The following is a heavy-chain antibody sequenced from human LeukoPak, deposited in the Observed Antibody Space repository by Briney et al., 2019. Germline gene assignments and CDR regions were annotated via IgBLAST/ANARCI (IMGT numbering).Heavy chain of an antibody. CDR1: GGSISSGDYY. J-gene: IGHJ6*02. Sequence: SQTLSLTCTVSGGSISSGDYYWSWIRQPPGQGLEWIGYIYYSGSTYYNPSLKSRVTISVDTSKNQFSLKLSSVTAADTAVYYCARHGTRYGMDVWGQGTTVTVSS. CDR2: IYYSGST. V-gene: IGHV4-30-4*01. D-gene: IGHD1-26*01. CDR3: ARHGTRYGMDV.